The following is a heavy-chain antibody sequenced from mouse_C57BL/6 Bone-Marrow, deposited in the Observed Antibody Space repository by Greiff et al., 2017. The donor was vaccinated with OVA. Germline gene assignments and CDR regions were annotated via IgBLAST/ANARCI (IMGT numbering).Heavy chain of an antibody. CDR2: IDPENGDT. CDR1: GFNIKDDY. V-gene: IGHV14-4*01. Sequence: DVQLQESGAELVRPGASVKLSCTASGFNIKDDYMHWVKERPEQGLEWIGWIDPENGDTEYASKFQGKATITADTSSKTVYLHLSSLTSEDTAVYYCTTYRYGGQGTTLTVSS. CDR3: TTYRY. J-gene: IGHJ2*01.